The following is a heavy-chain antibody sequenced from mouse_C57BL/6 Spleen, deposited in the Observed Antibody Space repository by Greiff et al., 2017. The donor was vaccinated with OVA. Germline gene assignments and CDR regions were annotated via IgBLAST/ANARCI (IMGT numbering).Heavy chain of an antibody. Sequence: EVKLVESGGGLVKPGGSLKLSCAASGFTFSSYAMSWVRQTPEKRLEWVATISDGGSYTYYPDNVKGRFTISRDNAKNNLYLQMSHLKSEDTAMYYCARDPGFDYWGKGTTLTVSS. CDR1: GFTFSSYA. J-gene: IGHJ2*01. CDR3: ARDPGFDY. V-gene: IGHV5-4*01. CDR2: ISDGGSYT.